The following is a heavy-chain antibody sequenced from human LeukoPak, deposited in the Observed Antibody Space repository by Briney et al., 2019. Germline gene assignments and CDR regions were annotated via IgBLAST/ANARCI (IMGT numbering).Heavy chain of an antibody. CDR1: GCTFTSYG. D-gene: IGHD6-19*01. CDR2: ISAYNGNT. Sequence: GASVKVSCKASGCTFTSYGISWVRQAPGQGLEWMGWISAYNGNTNYAQKLQGRVTMTTDTSTSTAYMELRSLRSDDTAVYYCARVFAIAVAGTGAFDIWGQGTMVTVSS. V-gene: IGHV1-18*01. CDR3: ARVFAIAVAGTGAFDI. J-gene: IGHJ3*02.